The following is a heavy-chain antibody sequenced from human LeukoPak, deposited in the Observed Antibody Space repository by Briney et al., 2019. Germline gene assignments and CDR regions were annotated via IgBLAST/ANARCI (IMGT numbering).Heavy chain of an antibody. CDR2: ISDNGGET. D-gene: IGHD3-22*01. CDR3: ATDRERDPSVYYLV. CDR1: GFTFTDYA. Sequence: PGGFLRLSCGASGFTFTDYAMSWVRQAPEKGLEWISTISDNGGETYYADSVKGRFAISRDNSKNTLFLQMNSLRAEDSAVYYCATDRERDPSVYYLVGGQGTLITVSS. J-gene: IGHJ4*02. V-gene: IGHV3-23*01.